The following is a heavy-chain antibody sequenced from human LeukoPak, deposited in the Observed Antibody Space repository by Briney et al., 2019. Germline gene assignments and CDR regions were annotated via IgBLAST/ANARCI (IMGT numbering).Heavy chain of an antibody. V-gene: IGHV3-30*03. Sequence: GSLRLSCAASGFTFSTYGMHWVRQAPGKGLEWVALITYDGYYKYYSDSVKGRFTISSDTSKNTLSLQMNSLRAEDTAVYYCASGKYRYGDNWFDPWGQGTLVTVSS. J-gene: IGHJ5*02. CDR2: ITYDGYYK. D-gene: IGHD5-18*01. CDR1: GFTFSTYG. CDR3: ASGKYRYGDNWFDP.